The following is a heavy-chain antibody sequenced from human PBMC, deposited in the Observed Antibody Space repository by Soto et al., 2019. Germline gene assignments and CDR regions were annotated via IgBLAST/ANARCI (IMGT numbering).Heavy chain of an antibody. D-gene: IGHD4-4*01. CDR2: INPSGGST. J-gene: IGHJ4*02. CDR3: ARVGERDTNYGHFDY. Sequence: QVQLVQSGAEVKKPGASVKVSCKASGYTFSSYYMHWVRQAPGQGLEWMGFINPSGGSTIYAQKFQGRVTMTRETFTGTVYMELSSLRSEDTAVYYCARVGERDTNYGHFDYWGQGTLATVSS. V-gene: IGHV1-46*01. CDR1: GYTFSSYY.